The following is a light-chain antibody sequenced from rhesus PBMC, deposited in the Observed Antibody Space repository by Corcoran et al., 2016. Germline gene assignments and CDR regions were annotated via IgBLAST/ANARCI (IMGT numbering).Light chain of an antibody. V-gene: IGKV1-74*01. CDR2: KAC. J-gene: IGKJ4*01. CDR3: QHNSGTPLT. CDR1: ENVNNY. Sequence: DIQMTQSPSSLSASVGDRVTITCRTSENVNNYLNWYQQKPGKAPKLLIYKACTLESGVPSRFSGSGAGTDYSFTLSILQSGEVATYYWQHNSGTPLTFGGGTKVEIK.